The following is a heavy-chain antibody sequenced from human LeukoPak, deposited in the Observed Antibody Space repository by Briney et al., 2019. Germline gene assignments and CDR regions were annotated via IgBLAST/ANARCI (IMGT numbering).Heavy chain of an antibody. CDR1: GISFINHG. CDR3: ARFRRYVDNFDH. Sequence: GGSLRLSCAASGISFINHGMHWVPQAPGKGLEWVSLISSRSSSTYYADSVKGRFTTSRDNATKTLYLQMITRRAEDTAAYYCARFRRYVDNFDHWGQGTLVTVSS. D-gene: IGHD3-16*01. CDR2: ISSRSSST. J-gene: IGHJ4*02. V-gene: IGHV3-21*01.